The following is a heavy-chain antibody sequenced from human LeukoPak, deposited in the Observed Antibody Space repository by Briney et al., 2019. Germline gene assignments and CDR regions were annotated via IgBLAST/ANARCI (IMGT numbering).Heavy chain of an antibody. CDR3: ARDRDVRPHFQH. J-gene: IGHJ1*01. V-gene: IGHV1-2*02. CDR1: GYTFTGYY. D-gene: IGHD3-10*02. CDR2: INPNSGGT. Sequence: GASVKVSCKASGYTFTGYYMHWVRQAPGQGLEWMGWINPNSGGTNYAQKFQGRVTVTRDTSISTAYMELSRLRSDDTAVYYCARDRDVRPHFQHWGQGTLVTVSS.